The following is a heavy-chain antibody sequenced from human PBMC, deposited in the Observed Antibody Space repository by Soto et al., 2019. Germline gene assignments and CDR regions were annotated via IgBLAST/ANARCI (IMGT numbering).Heavy chain of an antibody. CDR3: ARGWGLVS. Sequence: QMEQSGAEVRKPGSSVKVSCKPSGGSLTSYPMAWVRQAPGQGFEWMGGIIPIHGTTEYAQKFQGRVTITAEESTNRATLELTGLTSEDTAVHYCARGWGLVSWGQGTLVTVSS. CDR2: IIPIHGTT. J-gene: IGHJ4*02. D-gene: IGHD3-16*01. V-gene: IGHV1-69*01. CDR1: GGSLTSYP.